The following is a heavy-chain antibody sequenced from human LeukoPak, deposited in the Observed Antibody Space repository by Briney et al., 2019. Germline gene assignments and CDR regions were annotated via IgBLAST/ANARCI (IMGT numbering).Heavy chain of an antibody. CDR1: GGTFSSYA. CDR3: ATDTYYYDSSSYSADY. V-gene: IGHV1-69*13. CDR2: IIPIFGTA. J-gene: IGHJ4*02. D-gene: IGHD3-22*01. Sequence: SVKVSCKASGGTFSSYAISWVRQAPGQGLEWMGGIIPIFGTANYAQKFQGRVTITADESTSTAYMELSSLRSEDTAVYYCATDTYYYDSSSYSADYWGQGTLVTVSS.